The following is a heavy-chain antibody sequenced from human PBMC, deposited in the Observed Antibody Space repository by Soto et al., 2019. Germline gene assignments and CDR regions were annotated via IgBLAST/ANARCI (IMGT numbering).Heavy chain of an antibody. J-gene: IGHJ4*02. V-gene: IGHV3-23*01. CDR2: ISGSGGST. D-gene: IGHD3-16*01. CDR3: ASPGAPGHLGELALFDY. CDR1: GFTFSSYA. Sequence: PGGSLRLSCAASGFTFSSYAMSWVRQAPGKGLEWVSAISGSGGSTYYADSVKGRFTISRDNSKNTLYLQMNSLRAEDTAVYYCASPGAPGHLGELALFDYWGQGTLVTVSS.